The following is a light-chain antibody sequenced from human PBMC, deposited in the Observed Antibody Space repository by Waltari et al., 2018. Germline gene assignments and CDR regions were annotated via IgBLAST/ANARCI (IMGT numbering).Light chain of an antibody. V-gene: IGKV1-17*03. CDR3: RQYNSYPWT. CDR1: QDISSY. Sequence: DIQMTQSPSAMSASVGDRVTITCRASQDISSYLAWFQQKPGKVPKRLIYGASSLQSGVPSRFSGSRSGTEFTLTISSLQPEDFATYYCRQYNSYPWTFGQGTDVEIK. J-gene: IGKJ1*01. CDR2: GAS.